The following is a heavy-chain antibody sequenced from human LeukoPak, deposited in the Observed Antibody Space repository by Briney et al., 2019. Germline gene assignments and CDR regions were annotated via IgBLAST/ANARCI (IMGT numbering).Heavy chain of an antibody. D-gene: IGHD5-24*01. V-gene: IGHV3-43*01. J-gene: IGHJ4*02. Sequence: GGSLRLSCAAPGFTFDDYTMHWVRQAPGKGLEWVSLISWDGGSTYYADSVKGRFTISRDNSKNSLYLQMNSLRTEDTALYYCAKAPGGEMAIDYWGQGTLVTVSS. CDR1: GFTFDDYT. CDR2: ISWDGGST. CDR3: AKAPGGEMAIDY.